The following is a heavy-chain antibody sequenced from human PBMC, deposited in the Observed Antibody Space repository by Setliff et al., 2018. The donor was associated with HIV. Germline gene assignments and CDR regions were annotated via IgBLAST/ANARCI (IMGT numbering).Heavy chain of an antibody. CDR3: AKAIYGVVMDCFDS. Sequence: HPGGSLRLSCVASGFGFPNYAMGWVRQAPGKGLEWVSSVSVSGGSTYYAEAVKGRFTISRENSKNTVFLEMSSLRAEDTAVYFCAKAIYGVVMDCFDSWGRGTLVTVSS. V-gene: IGHV3-23*01. CDR2: VSVSGGST. D-gene: IGHD3-3*01. CDR1: GFGFPNYA. J-gene: IGHJ4*02.